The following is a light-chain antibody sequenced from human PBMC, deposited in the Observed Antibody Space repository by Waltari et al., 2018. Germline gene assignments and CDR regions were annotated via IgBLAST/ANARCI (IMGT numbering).Light chain of an antibody. V-gene: IGKV3-20*01. J-gene: IGKJ5*01. CDR3: QQYGSSPRT. Sequence: IVLTQSPVTLSLSPGDRATLSCKASQSVSSSYLAWYQQKPGQPPRLRIYGASSRATGIPDRFSGSGSGTDFTLTISRLAPEDFAVYYCQQYGSSPRTFGQGTRLEIK. CDR1: QSVSSSY. CDR2: GAS.